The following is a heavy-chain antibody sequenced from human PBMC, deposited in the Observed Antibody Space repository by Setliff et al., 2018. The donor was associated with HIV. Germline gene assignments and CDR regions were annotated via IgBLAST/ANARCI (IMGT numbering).Heavy chain of an antibody. Sequence: GASVKVSCKASGYTFTDYYMHWVRQAPGQGFEWMGWINPNNGGTNFAQKFQGRVTMTRDTSISTAYMEMNSLRAEDTAVYYCASDAFDIWGQGTMVTVSS. CDR1: GYTFTDYY. J-gene: IGHJ3*02. CDR2: INPNNGGT. CDR3: ASDAFDI. V-gene: IGHV1-2*02.